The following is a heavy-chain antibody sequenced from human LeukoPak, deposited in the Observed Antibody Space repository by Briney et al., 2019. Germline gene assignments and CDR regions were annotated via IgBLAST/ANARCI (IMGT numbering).Heavy chain of an antibody. J-gene: IGHJ4*02. D-gene: IGHD3-9*01. V-gene: IGHV1-18*01. CDR2: ISAYNGNT. Sequence: ASVKVSCKASGYTFTSYGISWVRQAPGQGLEWMGWISAYNGNTNYAQKLQGRVTMTTDTSTSTAYMELRSLRSDDTAVYYCARVVSPRGYFDPYFDYWGQGTLVTVSS. CDR3: ARVVSPRGYFDPYFDY. CDR1: GYTFTSYG.